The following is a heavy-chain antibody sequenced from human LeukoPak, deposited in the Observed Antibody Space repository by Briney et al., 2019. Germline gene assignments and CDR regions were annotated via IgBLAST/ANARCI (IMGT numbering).Heavy chain of an antibody. CDR3: QSRFLEWLLDY. CDR2: INHSGST. Sequence: SETLSLTCAVYGGSFSGYYWSWIRQPPGKGLEWIGEINHSGSTNYNPSLKSRVTISVDTSKNQFSLKLNSVTAADTAMYYCQSRFLEWLLDYWGQGTLVTVSS. CDR1: GGSFSGYY. V-gene: IGHV4-34*01. J-gene: IGHJ4*02. D-gene: IGHD3-3*01.